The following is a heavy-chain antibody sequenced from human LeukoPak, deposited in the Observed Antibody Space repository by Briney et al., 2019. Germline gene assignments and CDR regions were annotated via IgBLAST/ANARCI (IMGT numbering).Heavy chain of an antibody. CDR1: GFTFSNFA. CDR3: AKDTGTTTIGWFDP. J-gene: IGHJ5*02. D-gene: IGHD1-1*01. V-gene: IGHV3-23*01. CDR2: ISGSGDRT. Sequence: GGSLRLSCAASGFTFSNFAVTWVRQAPGKGLEWVSSISGSGDRTYYADSVKGRFTISRDNFKNTLYLQMISLTADDTAVYFCAKDTGTTTIGWFDPWGQGTQVTVPS.